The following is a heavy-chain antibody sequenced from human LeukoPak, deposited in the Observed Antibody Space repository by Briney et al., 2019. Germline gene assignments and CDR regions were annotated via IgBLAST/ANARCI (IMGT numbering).Heavy chain of an antibody. D-gene: IGHD3-10*01. CDR2: FYYSGSI. CDR1: GGSISSHF. V-gene: IGHV4-59*11. CDR3: ARVRYSGSGSYYMYYYYHMDV. Sequence: SETLSLTCTVSGGSISSHFWSWIRQPPGKGLEWIGFFYYSGSINYNPSLKSRATISVDTSKNQFSLKLSSVTAADTARYYCARVRYSGSGSYYMYYYYHMDVWGKGTTVTISS. J-gene: IGHJ6*03.